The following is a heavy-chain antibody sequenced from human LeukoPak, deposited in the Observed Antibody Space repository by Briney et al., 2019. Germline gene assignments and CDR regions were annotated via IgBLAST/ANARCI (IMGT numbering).Heavy chain of an antibody. V-gene: IGHV4-39*01. CDR1: GGSISSSSYY. J-gene: IGHJ4*02. CDR2: IYYSGST. Sequence: SETLSLTCTVSGGSISSSSYYWGWIRQPPGKGLEWIGSIYYSGSTYYNPSLKSRVTISVVTSKNQFSLKLSSVTAADTAVYYCASPFPTDCSSTSCSIDYWGQGTLVTVSS. CDR3: ASPFPTDCSSTSCSIDY. D-gene: IGHD2-2*01.